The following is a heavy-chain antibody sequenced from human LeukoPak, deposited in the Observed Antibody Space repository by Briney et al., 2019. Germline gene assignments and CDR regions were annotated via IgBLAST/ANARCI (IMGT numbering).Heavy chain of an antibody. V-gene: IGHV3-7*01. CDR3: ARGGLRGTFDY. D-gene: IGHD3-16*01. CDR2: VRQDESDK. Sequence: GGSLGLSCAASRFTFSDYWMSWVRQAPGKGLEWVAHVRQDESDKYYVDSVKGRFTISRDNAQNSLYLQMNSLRADDTAVYYCARGGLRGTFDYWGQGTLVTVSS. CDR1: RFTFSDYW. J-gene: IGHJ4*02.